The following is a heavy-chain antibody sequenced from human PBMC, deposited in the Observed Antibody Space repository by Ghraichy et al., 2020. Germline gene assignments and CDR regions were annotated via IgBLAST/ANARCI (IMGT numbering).Heavy chain of an antibody. CDR3: ARGRVDWNLLREDYFDY. V-gene: IGHV4-4*07. CDR2: IYTSGST. J-gene: IGHJ4*02. CDR1: SDSVSSYY. Sequence: SETLSLTCTVSSDSVSSYYWSWIRQPAGKGLEWIGPIYTSGSTNYNPSLKSRVTLSVDTSKNQFSLKLTSVTAADTAVYYCARGRVDWNLLREDYFDYWGQGTLVTVSS. D-gene: IGHD1-1*01.